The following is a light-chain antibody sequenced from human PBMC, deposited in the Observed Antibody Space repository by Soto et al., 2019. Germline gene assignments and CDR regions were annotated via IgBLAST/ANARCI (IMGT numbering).Light chain of an antibody. CDR2: DAS. CDR1: QSITSW. V-gene: IGKV1-5*01. CDR3: QQYNSYWT. J-gene: IGKJ1*01. Sequence: DIPMTQSPSTLSASVGDRVTITCRASQSITSWLAWYQQTPGKAPKLLIYDASSLESGVPSRFSGSGSGTEFTLTIFSLQPDDFATYYCQQYNSYWTFGQGTKVEIK.